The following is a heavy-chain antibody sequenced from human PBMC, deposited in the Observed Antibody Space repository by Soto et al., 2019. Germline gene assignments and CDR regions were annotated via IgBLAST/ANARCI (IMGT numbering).Heavy chain of an antibody. J-gene: IGHJ4*02. CDR2: IWYDGSNK. D-gene: IGHD4-17*01. Sequence: QVQLVESGGGVVQPGRSLRLSCAASGFTFSSYGMHWVRQAPGKGLEWVAVIWYDGSNKYYADSVKGRFTISRDNSKNTLYLQMNSLRAEDTAVYYCARPLRTVTPPLRYWGQGTLVTVSS. CDR1: GFTFSSYG. V-gene: IGHV3-33*01. CDR3: ARPLRTVTPPLRY.